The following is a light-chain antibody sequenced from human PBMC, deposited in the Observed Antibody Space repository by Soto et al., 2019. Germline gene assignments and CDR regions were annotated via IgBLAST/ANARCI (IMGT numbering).Light chain of an antibody. Sequence: DIQMTQSRSSLSASVGDRVTITFRGSQSISSYLNWYQQKPGKAPKLLIYAASSLQSGVPSRFSGSGSGTDFTLTISSLQPEDFATYYCQQSYSTLITFGQGTRLEI. J-gene: IGKJ5*01. CDR2: AAS. CDR1: QSISSY. V-gene: IGKV1-39*01. CDR3: QQSYSTLIT.